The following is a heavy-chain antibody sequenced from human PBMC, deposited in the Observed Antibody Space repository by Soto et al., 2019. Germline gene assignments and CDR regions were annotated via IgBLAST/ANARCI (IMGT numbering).Heavy chain of an antibody. D-gene: IGHD3-3*01. J-gene: IGHJ5*02. CDR1: GYTFTSYG. V-gene: IGHV1-18*01. CDR3: ARTPQRYDFWSGYTNWFDP. Sequence: EASVKVSCKASGYTFTSYGISWVRQAPGQGLEWMGWISAYNGNTNYAQKLQGRVTMTTDTSTSTAYMELRSLRSDDTAVYYCARTPQRYDFWSGYTNWFDPWGQGTLVTVSS. CDR2: ISAYNGNT.